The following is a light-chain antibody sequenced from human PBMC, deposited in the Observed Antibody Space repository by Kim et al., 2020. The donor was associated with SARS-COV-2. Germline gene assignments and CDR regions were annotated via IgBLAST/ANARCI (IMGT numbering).Light chain of an antibody. CDR3: MQARQNPPYN. CDR2: KIS. V-gene: IGKV2-24*01. J-gene: IGKJ2*01. Sequence: DIVMTQTPLSSPVTLGQPASISCRSSQSLVHSDGNTYLSWLQQRPGQPPRLLIYKISIRFSGVPDRFSGSGAGTEFTLNISSLEAEDFAIYYCMQARQNPPYNFGQGTKLEI. CDR1: QSLVHSDGNTY.